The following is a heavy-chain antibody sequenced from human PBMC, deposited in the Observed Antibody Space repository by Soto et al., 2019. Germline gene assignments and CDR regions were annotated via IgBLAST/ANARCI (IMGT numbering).Heavy chain of an antibody. Sequence: QVQLQQWGAGLLKPSETLSLTCAVYGGSFSGYYWSWIRQPPGKGLEWIGEINHSGSTNYNPSLKSRVTISVDTSKNQFSLKLSSVTAADTAVYYCARGEAIAITIYGDPFDIWGQGTMVTVSS. J-gene: IGHJ3*02. CDR2: INHSGST. D-gene: IGHD6-13*01. V-gene: IGHV4-34*01. CDR1: GGSFSGYY. CDR3: ARGEAIAITIYGDPFDI.